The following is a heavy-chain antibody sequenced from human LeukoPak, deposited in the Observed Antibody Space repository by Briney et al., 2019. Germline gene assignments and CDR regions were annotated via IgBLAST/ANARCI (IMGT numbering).Heavy chain of an antibody. Sequence: AASVKVSCKASGYTFTSYDINWVRQATGQGLEWMGWMNPNSGNTGYAQKFQGRVTITRNTSISTAYMGPSSLRSEDTAVYYCARGRAAAGSKGYYFDYWGQGTLVTVSS. D-gene: IGHD6-13*01. CDR3: ARGRAAAGSKGYYFDY. CDR2: MNPNSGNT. V-gene: IGHV1-8*03. J-gene: IGHJ4*02. CDR1: GYTFTSYD.